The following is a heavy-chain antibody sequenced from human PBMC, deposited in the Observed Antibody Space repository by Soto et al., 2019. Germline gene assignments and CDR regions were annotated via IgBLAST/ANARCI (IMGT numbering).Heavy chain of an antibody. D-gene: IGHD3-3*01. CDR1: GFSLTTSGVG. CDR3: AHRVLRTVFGLVTTTAIYFDF. V-gene: IGHV2-5*02. Sequence: QITLNESGPTQVKPRQTLTLTCTFSGFSLTTSGVGVGWIRQSPGKAPDWLALIYWDDDKRYSPSLKNRLTITKDTSNNQVVLTMADLDPADTATYYCAHRVLRTVFGLVTTTAIYFDFWGQGTPVAVSS. J-gene: IGHJ4*02. CDR2: IYWDDDK.